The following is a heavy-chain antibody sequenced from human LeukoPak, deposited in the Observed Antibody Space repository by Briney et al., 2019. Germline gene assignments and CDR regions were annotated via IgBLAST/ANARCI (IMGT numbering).Heavy chain of an antibody. CDR3: AKGRGYSSSSGDFDY. V-gene: IGHV3-9*01. CDR1: GFTFDDYA. CDR2: ISWNSGSI. J-gene: IGHJ4*02. Sequence: GRSLRLSCAASGFTFDDYAMHWVRQAPGKGLEWVSGISWNSGSIGYADSVKGRFTISRDNAKNSLYLQMNSLRAEDTALYYCAKGRGYSSSSGDFDYWGQGTLVTVSS. D-gene: IGHD6-6*01.